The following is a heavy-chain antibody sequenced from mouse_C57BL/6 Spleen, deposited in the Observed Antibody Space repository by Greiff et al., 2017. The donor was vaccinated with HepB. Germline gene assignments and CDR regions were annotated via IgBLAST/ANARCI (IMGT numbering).Heavy chain of an antibody. V-gene: IGHV1-81*01. D-gene: IGHD1-1*01. CDR2: IYPRSGNT. CDR1: GYTFTSYG. Sequence: QVQLQQSGAELARPGASVKLSCKASGYTFTSYGISWVKQRTGQGLEWIGEIYPRSGNTYYNEKFKGKATLTADKSSSTAYMELRSLTSEDSAVYFCARDYGSSNQAWLAYWGQGTLVTVSA. J-gene: IGHJ3*01. CDR3: ARDYGSSNQAWLAY.